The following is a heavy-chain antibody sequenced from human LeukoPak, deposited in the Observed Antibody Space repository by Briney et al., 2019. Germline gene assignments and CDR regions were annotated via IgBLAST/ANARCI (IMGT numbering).Heavy chain of an antibody. V-gene: IGHV3-49*03. CDR1: GLTFADYA. CDR3: AREDPWIQLRPADY. CDR2: IRKTTQGGTT. D-gene: IGHD5-18*01. J-gene: IGHJ4*02. Sequence: QPGGSLRLSCATSGLTFADYAVSWFRQAPGKGLEWVGFIRKTTQGGTTEYAASVKGRFTISRDDSKSIAHLQMNSLKTEDTAIYYCAREDPWIQLRPADYWGQGTLVTVSS.